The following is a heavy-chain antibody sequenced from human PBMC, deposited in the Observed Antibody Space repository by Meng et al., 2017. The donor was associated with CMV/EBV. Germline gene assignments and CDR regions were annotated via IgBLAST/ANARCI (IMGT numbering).Heavy chain of an antibody. D-gene: IGHD2-2*01. J-gene: IGHJ6*02. CDR2: MNPNSGNT. CDR3: ARGPEHAANDIVVVPAARTGTYYYYGMDV. V-gene: IGHV1-8*01. Sequence: ASVKVSCKASGYTFTSYDINWVRQATGQGLEWMGWMNPNSGNTGHAQKFQGRVTMNRNTSISTAYMELSSLRSEDTAVYYCARGPEHAANDIVVVPAARTGTYYYYGMDVWGQGTTVTVSS. CDR1: GYTFTSYD.